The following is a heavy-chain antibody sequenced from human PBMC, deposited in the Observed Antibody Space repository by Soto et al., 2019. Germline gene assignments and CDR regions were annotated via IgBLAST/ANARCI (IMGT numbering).Heavy chain of an antibody. CDR1: GFTFRSFS. CDR2: ISSNSAYI. J-gene: IGHJ5*02. CDR3: TRDASRDSSARGWFDP. V-gene: IGHV3-21*01. Sequence: GGSLRLSCAASGFTFRSFSMNWVRQSPGKGLEWVSTISSNSAYIYYTDALRGRFTISRDNAKNSLHLQMNSLRAEDTAVYYCTRDASRDSSARGWFDPWGPGTLVTVSS. D-gene: IGHD6-13*01.